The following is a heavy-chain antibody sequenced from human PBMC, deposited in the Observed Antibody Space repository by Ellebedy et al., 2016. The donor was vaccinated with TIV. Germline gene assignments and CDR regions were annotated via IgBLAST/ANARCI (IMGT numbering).Heavy chain of an antibody. V-gene: IGHV3-53*01. J-gene: IGHJ3*02. CDR3: ARVLRELSDAFDI. D-gene: IGHD1-7*01. CDR2: IYSGGST. Sequence: GESLKISXAASGFTFSSYAMHWVRQAPGKGLEWVSVIYSGGSTYYADSVKGRFTISRDNSKNTLYLQMNSLRAEDTAVYYCARVLRELSDAFDIWGQGTMVTVSS. CDR1: GFTFSSYA.